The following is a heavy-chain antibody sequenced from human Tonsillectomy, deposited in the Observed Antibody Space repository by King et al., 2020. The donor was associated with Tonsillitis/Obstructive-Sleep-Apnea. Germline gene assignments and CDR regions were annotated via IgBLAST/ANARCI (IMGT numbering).Heavy chain of an antibody. CDR2: IDSSSSHI. D-gene: IGHD3-3*01. V-gene: IGHV3-21*01. Sequence: EVQLVESGGGLVKPGGSLRLSCAAPGFTFIDYTINWVRQAPGKGLEWVSSIDSSSSHIYYADSVKGRFTISRDNAKNSLYLQMDSLRAEDTAVYYCARSYDLWSGYYIPDYYYMDVWGKGTTVTVAS. CDR1: GFTFIDYT. J-gene: IGHJ6*03. CDR3: ARSYDLWSGYYIPDYYYMDV.